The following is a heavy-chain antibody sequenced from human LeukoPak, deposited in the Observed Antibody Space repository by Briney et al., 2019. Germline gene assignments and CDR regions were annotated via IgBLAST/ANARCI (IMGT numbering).Heavy chain of an antibody. V-gene: IGHV3-48*02. CDR3: ARVFSSGYPYFDY. CDR1: GFTFSSFN. D-gene: IGHD3-22*01. Sequence: PGGSLRLSCAASGFTFSSFNMNWVRQAPGKGLEWVSYISSSSSSIYYADSVKGRFTISRDNAKNSLYLQMNSLRDENTAVYYCARVFSSGYPYFDYWGQGALVTVSS. J-gene: IGHJ4*02. CDR2: ISSSSSSI.